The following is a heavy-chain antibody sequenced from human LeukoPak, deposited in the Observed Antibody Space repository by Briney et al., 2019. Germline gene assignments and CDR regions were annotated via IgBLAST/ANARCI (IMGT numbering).Heavy chain of an antibody. D-gene: IGHD3-22*01. CDR2: INPSGGST. CDR3: ARAADIPYTTYYYDSSGYYPLYY. J-gene: IGHJ4*02. V-gene: IGHV1-46*01. CDR1: GYTFTSYY. Sequence: ASVKVSCKASGYTFTSYYMHWVRQAPGQGPEWMGIINPSGGSTSHAQKFQGRVTMTRDTSTSTVYMELSSLRSEDTAVYYCARAADIPYTTYYYDSSGYYPLYYWGQGTLVTVSS.